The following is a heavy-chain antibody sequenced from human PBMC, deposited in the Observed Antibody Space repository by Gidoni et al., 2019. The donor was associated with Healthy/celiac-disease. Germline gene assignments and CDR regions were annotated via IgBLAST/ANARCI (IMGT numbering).Heavy chain of an antibody. CDR3: AKDVYYDSSGYLDY. CDR1: GFIFDDYA. Sequence: EVQLVEAGGGLVQAGRSMRLSCAASGFIFDDYAMHWVRQAPGKGLEWVSGISWNSGSIGYADSVKGRFTISRDNAKNSLYLQMNSLRAEDTALYYCAKDVYYDSSGYLDYWGQGTLVTVSS. D-gene: IGHD3-22*01. CDR2: ISWNSGSI. J-gene: IGHJ4*02. V-gene: IGHV3-9*01.